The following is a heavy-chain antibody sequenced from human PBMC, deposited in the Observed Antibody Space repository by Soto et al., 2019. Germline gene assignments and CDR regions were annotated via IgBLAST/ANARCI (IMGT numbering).Heavy chain of an antibody. CDR3: ARDTRYSSGWYAN. V-gene: IGHV3-30*04. CDR1: GFTFSGDA. CDR2: ASYDGTNK. D-gene: IGHD6-19*01. J-gene: IGHJ4*02. Sequence: GGSLRLSCAASGFTFSGDAMHWVRQAPGKGLEWVAVASYDGTNKYYAGSVEGRFFISRDNSKNTLYLQMNSLRVEDSAMYYCARDTRYSSGWYANWGQGTLVTVSS.